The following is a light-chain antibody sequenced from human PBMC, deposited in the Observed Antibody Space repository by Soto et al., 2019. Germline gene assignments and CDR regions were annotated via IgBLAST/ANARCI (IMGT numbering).Light chain of an antibody. CDR3: SSFAGSNNYV. CDR1: SSDVGGYNY. J-gene: IGLJ1*01. V-gene: IGLV2-8*01. CDR2: EVS. Sequence: QSVLTQPPSASGSPGPSVTISCTGTSSDVGGYNYVSWYQQHPGKAPKLVIYEVSKRPSGVPDRFSGSKSGTTASLTVSGLQAEDEADYYCSSFAGSNNYVFGTGTKVTVL.